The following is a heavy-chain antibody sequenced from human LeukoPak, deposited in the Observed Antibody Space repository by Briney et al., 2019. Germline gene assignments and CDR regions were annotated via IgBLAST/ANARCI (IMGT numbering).Heavy chain of an antibody. V-gene: IGHV3-21*04. D-gene: IGHD6-19*01. CDR2: ITSSSSYI. CDR3: ARDRPPGWGVLAVAGKGAFDI. J-gene: IGHJ3*02. CDR1: GFTFSSYS. Sequence: PGGSLRLSCAASGFTFSSYSMNWVRQAPGKGLEWVSSITSSSSYIYYADSVKGRFTISRDNAKNSLYLQMNSLRAEDTAVYYCARDRPPGWGVLAVAGKGAFDIWGQGTMVTVSS.